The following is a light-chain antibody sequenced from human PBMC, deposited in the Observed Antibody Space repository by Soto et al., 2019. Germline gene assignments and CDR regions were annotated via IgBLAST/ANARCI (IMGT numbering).Light chain of an antibody. V-gene: IGKV1-13*02. CDR2: DVS. Sequence: AIQVTQSPSSLSASGGDRITITCRASQDIRGALAWYQQKPGKAPKLLIYDVSTLETGVPSRFSGTGSGTEFTLTISSLQPEDFGTYYCQQFSSYPITFGHGTRLEIK. CDR1: QDIRGA. J-gene: IGKJ5*01. CDR3: QQFSSYPIT.